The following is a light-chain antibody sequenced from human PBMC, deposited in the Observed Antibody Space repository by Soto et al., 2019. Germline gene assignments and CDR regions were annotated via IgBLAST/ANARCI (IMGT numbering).Light chain of an antibody. Sequence: QSALTQPHSASGSPGQSVTISCTGTSSDIGAYNHVSWYQQHPGKAPRFIIYEVSQRPSGVPDRFSGSKSGNTASLTVSGLQADDEADYYCSSYAGSNGPVIFGGGTKLTVL. V-gene: IGLV2-8*01. J-gene: IGLJ2*01. CDR2: EVS. CDR3: SSYAGSNGPVI. CDR1: SSDIGAYNH.